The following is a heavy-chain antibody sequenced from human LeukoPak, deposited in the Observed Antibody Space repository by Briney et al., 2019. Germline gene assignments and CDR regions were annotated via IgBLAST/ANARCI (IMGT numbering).Heavy chain of an antibody. CDR1: GYTFTSYG. J-gene: IGHJ4*02. CDR3: ARDTYYYDSSGYYYKVSLDY. Sequence: GASVKVSCKASGYTFTSYGISWVRQAPGQGLEWKGWISAYNGNTNYAQKLQGRVTMTTDTSTSTAYMELRSLRSDDTAVYYCARDTYYYDSSGYYYKVSLDYWGQGTLVTVSS. CDR2: ISAYNGNT. V-gene: IGHV1-18*01. D-gene: IGHD3-22*01.